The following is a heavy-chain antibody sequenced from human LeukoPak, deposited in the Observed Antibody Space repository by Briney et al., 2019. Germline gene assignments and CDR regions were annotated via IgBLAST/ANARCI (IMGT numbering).Heavy chain of an antibody. CDR2: ISSSGSTI. J-gene: IGHJ5*02. V-gene: IGHV3-11*01. D-gene: IGHD3-10*01. Sequence: GGSLRLSCAASGFTFSDYYMSWIRQAPGKGLEWVSYISSSGSTIYYADSMKGRFTISRDNAKNSLYLQMNSLRAEDTAVYYCASSMGSSWVDWFDPWGQGTLVTVSS. CDR3: ASSMGSSWVDWFDP. CDR1: GFTFSDYY.